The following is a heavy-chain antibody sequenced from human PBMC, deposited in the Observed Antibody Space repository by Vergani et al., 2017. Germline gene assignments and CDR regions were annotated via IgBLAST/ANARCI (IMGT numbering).Heavy chain of an antibody. Sequence: QVQLQESGPGLVKPSETLSLTCTVSGGSVSSGSYYWSWIRQPPGKGLEWIGYIYYSGSTNYNPSLKSRVPISVDTSKNQFSLKLSSVTAADTAVYYCARGEGATVGGGRYWGQGTLVTVSS. J-gene: IGHJ4*02. CDR1: GGSVSSGSYY. V-gene: IGHV4-61*01. D-gene: IGHD1-26*01. CDR2: IYYSGST. CDR3: ARGEGATVGGGRY.